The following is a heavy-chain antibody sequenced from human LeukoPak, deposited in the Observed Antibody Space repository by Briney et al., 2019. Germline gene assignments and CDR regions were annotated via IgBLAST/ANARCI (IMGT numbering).Heavy chain of an antibody. CDR2: INHSGST. Sequence: SETLSLTCAVYGGSFSGYYWSWIRQPPGKGLEWIGEINHSGSTNYNPSLKSRVTISVDTSKNQFSLKLSSVTAEDTAVYYCARVPALRYFDWLLRVNWYFDLWGRGTLVTVSS. CDR1: GGSFSGYY. CDR3: ARVPALRYFDWLLRVNWYFDL. V-gene: IGHV4-34*01. D-gene: IGHD3-9*01. J-gene: IGHJ2*01.